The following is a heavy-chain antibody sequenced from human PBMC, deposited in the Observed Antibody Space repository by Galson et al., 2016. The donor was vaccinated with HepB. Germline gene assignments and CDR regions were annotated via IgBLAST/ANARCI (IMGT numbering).Heavy chain of an antibody. Sequence: SLRLSCAASGFTFSSYWMSWVRQAPGKGLEWVANIKQDGSEKYYVASVKGRFTISRGNAKNSLYLQMNSLRAEDTAVYYCGSSMSTYYFDYWGQGTLVTVSS. CDR3: GSSMSTYYFDY. J-gene: IGHJ4*02. CDR2: IKQDGSEK. V-gene: IGHV3-7*01. D-gene: IGHD3-3*02. CDR1: GFTFSSYW.